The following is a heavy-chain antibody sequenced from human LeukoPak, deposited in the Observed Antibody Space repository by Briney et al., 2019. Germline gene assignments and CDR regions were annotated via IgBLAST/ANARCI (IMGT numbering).Heavy chain of an antibody. V-gene: IGHV1-69*13. D-gene: IGHD7-27*01. CDR1: GGTFSSYA. J-gene: IGHJ4*02. CDR3: ASSRNWGNYFGY. CDR2: IIPIFGTA. Sequence: ASVKVSCKASGGTFSSYAISWVRQAPGQGLEWMGGIIPIFGTANYAQKFQGRVTITADESTSTAYMELSSLRSEDTAVYYCASSRNWGNYFGYWGQGTLVTVSS.